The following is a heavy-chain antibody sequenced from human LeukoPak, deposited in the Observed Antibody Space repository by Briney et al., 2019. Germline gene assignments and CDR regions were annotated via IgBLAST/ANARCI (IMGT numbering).Heavy chain of an antibody. CDR2: LYYSGTT. CDR3: ARGGRWEHFDY. CDR1: GXYISTYY. Sequence: SETLSLTCTVSGXYISTYYRSCIRHPPGKGLERIAYLYYSGTTTYNPSLRSRVTISVDTSKNLFPLKLNSVTAADTAVYYCARGGRWEHFDYWGQGTLVTVSS. J-gene: IGHJ4*02. V-gene: IGHV4-59*01. D-gene: IGHD1-1*01.